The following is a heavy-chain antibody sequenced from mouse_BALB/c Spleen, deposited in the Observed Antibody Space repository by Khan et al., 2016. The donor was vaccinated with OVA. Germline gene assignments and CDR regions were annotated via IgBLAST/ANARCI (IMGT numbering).Heavy chain of an antibody. CDR3: ASHYDHYFDY. D-gene: IGHD2-4*01. J-gene: IGHJ2*01. V-gene: IGHV1-87*01. CDR2: IFPGDDDT. Sequence: QVQLQQSGAELARPGTSVKLSCKASGYTFTRYWMQWIKQRPGQGLELIGAIFPGDDDTRYTQNFKVKATLTADKSSSTAYMQLTSLASEDSAVYYCASHYDHYFDYWGPGTTLTVAS. CDR1: GYTFTRYW.